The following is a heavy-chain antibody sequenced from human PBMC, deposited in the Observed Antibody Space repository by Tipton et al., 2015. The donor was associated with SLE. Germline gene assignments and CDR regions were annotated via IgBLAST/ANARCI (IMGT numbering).Heavy chain of an antibody. CDR3: ARLSSSWFY. V-gene: IGHV5-51*03. D-gene: IGHD6-13*01. CDR2: IYPGNSDT. J-gene: IGHJ4*02. Sequence: QLVQSGPEVKKAGESLMISCKASGYIFTTYWIGWVRQMPGKGLEYMGIIYPGNSDTTYSPSFQGQVTISADKSINAAYLQWDSLKASDTAMYYCARLSSSWFYWGQGTLVTVSS. CDR1: GYIFTTYW.